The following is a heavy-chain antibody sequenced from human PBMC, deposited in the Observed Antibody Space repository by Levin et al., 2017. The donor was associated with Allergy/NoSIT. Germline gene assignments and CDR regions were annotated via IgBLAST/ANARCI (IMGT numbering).Heavy chain of an antibody. V-gene: IGHV3-23*01. CDR3: ARHLLAAGREYDY. CDR2: IGASSGTT. CDR1: GFTFSNYP. D-gene: IGHD6-13*01. J-gene: IGHJ4*02. Sequence: GGSLRLSCTASGFTFSNYPMSWVRQTPGKGLEWISAIGASSGTTYYTDSVKGRFTISKDYSNNILYLQMNSLRAEDTDVYYCARHLLAAGREYDYWGQGALVTVSS.